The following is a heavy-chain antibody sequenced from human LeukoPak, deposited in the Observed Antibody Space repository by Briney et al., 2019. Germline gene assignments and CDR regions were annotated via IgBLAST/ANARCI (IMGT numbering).Heavy chain of an antibody. CDR1: GYTFTRYG. CDR2: ISAYNGNT. CDR3: ARDKAQYQLLFMEYNWFDP. V-gene: IGHV1-18*04. J-gene: IGHJ5*02. D-gene: IGHD2-2*01. Sequence: GASVKVSCKASGYTFTRYGISWVRQAPGQGLEWMGWISAYNGNTNYAQKLQGRVTMTTDTSTSTAYMELRSLRSDDTAVYYCARDKAQYQLLFMEYNWFDPWGQGTLVTVSS.